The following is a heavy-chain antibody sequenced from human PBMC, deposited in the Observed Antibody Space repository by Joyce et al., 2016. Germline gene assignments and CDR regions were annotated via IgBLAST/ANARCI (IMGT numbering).Heavy chain of an antibody. Sequence: EVQLVQSGAEVKKPGESLRISCKGSGYSFTSHWISWGRQMPGKGLEWMGRIDPRDAYTDYSPSFEGHVTISVDKTISAAYLQWSSLRASDTAIYYCARHVTDWFDPWGQGTLVTVSS. CDR2: IDPRDAYT. D-gene: IGHD3-10*02. V-gene: IGHV5-10-1*03. CDR1: GYSFTSHW. J-gene: IGHJ5*02. CDR3: ARHVTDWFDP.